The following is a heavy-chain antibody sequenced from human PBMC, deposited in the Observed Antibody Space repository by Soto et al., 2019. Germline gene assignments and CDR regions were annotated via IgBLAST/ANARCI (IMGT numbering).Heavy chain of an antibody. CDR2: ISATGRKT. CDR3: AKGEITADIAVCYFDY. V-gene: IGHV3-23*01. Sequence: EVQLLDSGGGLVQPGGSLRLSCAASGFTFSNYAMSWVRQAPGRGLEWVSTISATGRKTYYADSVKGRFTISRDNSKNTLYVQMNSLRAEDTAIYYCAKGEITADIAVCYFDYWGQGTLVTVSS. J-gene: IGHJ4*02. D-gene: IGHD6-19*01. CDR1: GFTFSNYA.